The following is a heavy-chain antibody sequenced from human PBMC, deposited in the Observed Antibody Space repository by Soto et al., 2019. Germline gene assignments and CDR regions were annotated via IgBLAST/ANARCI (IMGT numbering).Heavy chain of an antibody. CDR1: GYTFTDYY. V-gene: IGHV1-2*02. CDR2: INVQSGDT. J-gene: IGHJ6*02. CDR3: ARDFWRYPISGMDV. Sequence: QAQLMQVGGEVKKPGASVKVSCKASGYTFTDYYLQWVRQAAGQELEWRGWINVQSGDTNYAQKFQGRVTMTRDTSLETVYLELRRLRSDDTAVYYCARDFWRYPISGMDVWGQGTTVTVS. D-gene: IGHD3-3*01.